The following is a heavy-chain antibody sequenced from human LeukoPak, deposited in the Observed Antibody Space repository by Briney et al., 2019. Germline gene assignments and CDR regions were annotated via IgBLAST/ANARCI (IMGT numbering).Heavy chain of an antibody. V-gene: IGHV3-73*01. J-gene: IGHJ4*02. D-gene: IGHD2-21*02. Sequence: PGGSLRLSCAAPGFTFSGSAMHWVRQASGKGLEWVGRIRSKANSYATAYAASVKGRFTISRDDSKNTAYLQMNSLKTEDTAVYYCTSAHKVTTLNGYWGQGTLVTVSS. CDR3: TSAHKVTTLNGY. CDR1: GFTFSGSA. CDR2: IRSKANSYAT.